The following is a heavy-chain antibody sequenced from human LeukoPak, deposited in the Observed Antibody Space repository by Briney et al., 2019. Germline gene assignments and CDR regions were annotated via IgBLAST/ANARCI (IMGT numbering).Heavy chain of an antibody. Sequence: IGXFFYSRSTYYNPSLKSRVTISVDTSKNQFSLKLSSVTAADTTVYYCVGGGYSGYDLGSFDYWGRGSLVTVSS. J-gene: IGHJ4*02. CDR2: FFYSRST. D-gene: IGHD5-12*01. V-gene: IGHV4-39*01. CDR3: VGGGYSGYDLGSFDY.